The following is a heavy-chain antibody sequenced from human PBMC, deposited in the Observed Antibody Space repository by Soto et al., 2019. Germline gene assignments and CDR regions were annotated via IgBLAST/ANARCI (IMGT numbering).Heavy chain of an antibody. J-gene: IGHJ5*02. CDR1: GFTFSDYY. CDR3: AGADIYDNWFDP. CDR2: ISSSGSTI. V-gene: IGHV3-11*01. D-gene: IGHD3-9*01. Sequence: PGGSLRLSCAASGFTFSDYYMSWIRQAPGKGLEWVSYISSSGSTIYYADSVKGRFTISRDNAKNSLYLQMNSLRAEDTAVYYCAGADIYDNWFDPWGQGTLVTVSS.